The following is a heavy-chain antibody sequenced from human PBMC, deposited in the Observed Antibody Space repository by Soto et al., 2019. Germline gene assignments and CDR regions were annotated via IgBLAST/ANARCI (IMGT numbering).Heavy chain of an antibody. CDR1: GYTFTSYG. D-gene: IGHD2-8*01. V-gene: IGHV1-18*01. Sequence: ASVKVSCKASGYTFTSYGISWVRQAPGQGLEWMGWISAYNGNTNYAQKLQGRVTMTTDTSTSTAYMELRSLRSDDTAVYYCARGACTNGVCYTDFDYWGQGTRVTVAS. CDR3: ARGACTNGVCYTDFDY. J-gene: IGHJ4*02. CDR2: ISAYNGNT.